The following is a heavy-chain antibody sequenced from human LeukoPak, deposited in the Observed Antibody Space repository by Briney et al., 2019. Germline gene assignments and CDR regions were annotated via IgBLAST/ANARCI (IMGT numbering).Heavy chain of an antibody. CDR1: GGSFSGYY. CDR3: ARTSRHFYGSGTNLTPWPAGMDV. Sequence: SETLSLTCAAYGGSFSGYYWSWIRQPPGKGLEWIGEINHSGSTNYNPSLKSRVTISVDTSKNQFSLKLSSVTAADTAVYYCARTSRHFYGSGTNLTPWPAGMDVWGQGTTVTVSS. V-gene: IGHV4-34*01. D-gene: IGHD3-10*01. CDR2: INHSGST. J-gene: IGHJ6*02.